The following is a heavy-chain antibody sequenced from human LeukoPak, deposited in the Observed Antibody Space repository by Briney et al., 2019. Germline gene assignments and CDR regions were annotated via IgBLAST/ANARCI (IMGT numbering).Heavy chain of an antibody. CDR2: IGGSGGIT. Sequence: PGGSLRLSCAASGFTFSSYAMNWVRQAPGKGLEWVSLIGGSGGITYFADSVKGRFTISRDTSKNTVYLQMNSLRAEDTAVYYCGKDVTYSSKTSYFDYWGQGTLVTVSS. CDR3: GKDVTYSSKTSYFDY. CDR1: GFTFSSYA. V-gene: IGHV3-23*01. D-gene: IGHD4-11*01. J-gene: IGHJ4*02.